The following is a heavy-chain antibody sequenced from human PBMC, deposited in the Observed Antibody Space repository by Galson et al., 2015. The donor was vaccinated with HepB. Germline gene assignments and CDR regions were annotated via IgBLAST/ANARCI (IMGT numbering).Heavy chain of an antibody. CDR3: ASFQIRGYPIDY. V-gene: IGHV4-30-2*01. J-gene: IGHJ4*02. CDR2: IYHSGST. CDR1: GGSISSGGYS. D-gene: IGHD3-22*01. Sequence: LSLTCAVSGGSISSGGYSWSWIRQPPGKGLEWIGYIYHSGSTYYNPSLKSRVTISVDRSKNQFSLKLSSVTAADTAVYYCASFQIRGYPIDYWGQGTLVTVSS.